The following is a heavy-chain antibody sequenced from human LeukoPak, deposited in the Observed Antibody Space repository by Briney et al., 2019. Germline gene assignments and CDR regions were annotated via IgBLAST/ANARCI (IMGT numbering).Heavy chain of an antibody. D-gene: IGHD3-22*01. Sequence: GESLKISCKCSGYTFSNYGISWLSRPPGRGLQWRGWIILYNGNTNYAPNVQGRVTITTDTSTNQAYMELRTLRPDDTAVYYCARDPYDTTGYYYFDCWGQGTMVSVSS. CDR2: IILYNGNT. CDR1: GYTFSNYG. V-gene: IGHV1-18*01. J-gene: IGHJ4*02. CDR3: ARDPYDTTGYYYFDC.